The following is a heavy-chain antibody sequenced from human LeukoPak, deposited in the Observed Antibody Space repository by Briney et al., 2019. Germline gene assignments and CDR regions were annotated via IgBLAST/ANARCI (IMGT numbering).Heavy chain of an antibody. J-gene: IGHJ5*02. CDR1: GGSFSGYY. CDR2: INHSGST. V-gene: IGHV4-34*01. D-gene: IGHD6-6*01. CDR3: ARRRGIAARLWFDP. Sequence: SETLSLTCAVYGGSFSGYYWSWIRQPPGKGLEWLGEINHSGSTNYNPSLKSRVTISVDTSKNQFSLKLSSVTAADTAVYYCARRRGIAARLWFDPWGQGTLVTVSS.